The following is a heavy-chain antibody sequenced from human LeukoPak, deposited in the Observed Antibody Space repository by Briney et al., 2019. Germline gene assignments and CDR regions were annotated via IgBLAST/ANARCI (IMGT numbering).Heavy chain of an antibody. CDR3: AKGQGTFLEPSFDS. Sequence: QPGGSLRLSCAASGFTFDDYAMHWVRQAPGKGLEWVSGISWNSGSIGYTDSVKGRFTISKDNAKNSLYLQMNSLRAEDTALYYCAKGQGTFLEPSFDSWGPGTLVTVSS. V-gene: IGHV3-9*01. D-gene: IGHD3-3*01. J-gene: IGHJ4*02. CDR1: GFTFDDYA. CDR2: ISWNSGSI.